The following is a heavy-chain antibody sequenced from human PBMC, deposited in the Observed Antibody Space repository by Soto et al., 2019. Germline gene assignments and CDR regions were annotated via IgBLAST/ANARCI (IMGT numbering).Heavy chain of an antibody. CDR3: ARGETYLGV. Sequence: QVQLVQSGAEVKKPGSSVKVSCKTSRDTFNKYAFNWVRQAPGQGLEWMGWIIPIFSSRNYAEKFQGRVTITADDSTCPAYMELRSLRCEATAVYYCARGETYLGVWGQGTTVTVSS. V-gene: IGHV1-69*01. D-gene: IGHD3-16*01. CDR2: IIPIFSSR. J-gene: IGHJ6*02. CDR1: RDTFNKYA.